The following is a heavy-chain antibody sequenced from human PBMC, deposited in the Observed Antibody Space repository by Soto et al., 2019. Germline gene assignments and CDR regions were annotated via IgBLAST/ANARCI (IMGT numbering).Heavy chain of an antibody. CDR2: INHSGST. CDR3: ARGQGGSHGDFDY. Sequence: SETLSLTFAVYGGSFSGYYWSWIRQPPGKGLEWIGEINHSGSTNYNPSLKSRVTISVDTSKNQFSLKLSSVTAADTAVYYCARGQGGSHGDFDYWGQGTLVTV. J-gene: IGHJ4*02. V-gene: IGHV4-34*01. CDR1: GGSFSGYY. D-gene: IGHD1-26*01.